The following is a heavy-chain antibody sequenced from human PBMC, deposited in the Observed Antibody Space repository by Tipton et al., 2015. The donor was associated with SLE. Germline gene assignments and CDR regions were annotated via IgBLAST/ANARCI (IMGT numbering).Heavy chain of an antibody. CDR2: IYTSGST. CDR1: GGSISSGGYY. D-gene: IGHD5-12*01. CDR3: VRDVDIVATMGHSRAFDI. J-gene: IGHJ3*02. V-gene: IGHV4-61*08. Sequence: TLSLTCTVSGGSISSGGYYWSWIRQHPGKGLEWIGYIYTSGSTNYNPSLKSRVTISVDTSKNQFSLKLSSVTAADTAVYYCVRDVDIVATMGHSRAFDIWGQGTMVTVSS.